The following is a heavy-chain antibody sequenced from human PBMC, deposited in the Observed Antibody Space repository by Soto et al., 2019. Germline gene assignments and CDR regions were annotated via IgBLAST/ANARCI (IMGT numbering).Heavy chain of an antibody. D-gene: IGHD4-17*01. CDR1: GYSISSVYY. V-gene: IGHV4-38-2*01. Sequence: SETLSLTSAVSGYSISSVYYGGWVRQPPGKGLEWIGNIYHSGSPNYNPSLKNRATISVDTSKNQYSLKLHSATAADTVVYYCARAFYGDYAAHYEGMDVWGQETTVTVSS. CDR3: ARAFYGDYAAHYEGMDV. J-gene: IGHJ6*02. CDR2: IYHSGSP.